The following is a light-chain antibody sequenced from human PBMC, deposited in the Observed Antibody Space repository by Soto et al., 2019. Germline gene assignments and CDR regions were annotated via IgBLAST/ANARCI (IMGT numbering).Light chain of an antibody. J-gene: IGLJ1*01. Sequence: QSALTQPRSVSGSPGQSVTISCTGTSSDVGGYDYVSWYQQHPGKAPKLMIYDVTKRPSGVPDRFSGSRSGNTASLTISGLQAEDDADYYCCSYAGTYTFYVFGTGTKVTFL. CDR2: DVT. CDR3: CSYAGTYTFYV. V-gene: IGLV2-11*01. CDR1: SSDVGGYDY.